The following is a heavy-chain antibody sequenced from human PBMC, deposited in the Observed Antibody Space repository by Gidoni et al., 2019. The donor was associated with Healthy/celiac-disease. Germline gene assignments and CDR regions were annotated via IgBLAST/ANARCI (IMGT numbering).Heavy chain of an antibody. CDR3: AKDLVWYGGYYHLRMNGFDY. Sequence: QVQLVESGGGVVQPGRSLRLSCAASGFTFSSYGMHWVRQAPGKGLEWVAVISYDGSNKYYADSVKGRFTISRDNSKNTLYLQMNSLRAEDTAVYYCAKDLVWYGGYYHLRMNGFDYWGQGTLVTVSS. V-gene: IGHV3-30*18. CDR2: ISYDGSNK. D-gene: IGHD5-12*01. CDR1: GFTFSSYG. J-gene: IGHJ4*02.